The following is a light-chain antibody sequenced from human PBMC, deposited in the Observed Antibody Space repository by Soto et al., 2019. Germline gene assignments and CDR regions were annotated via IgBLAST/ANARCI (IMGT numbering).Light chain of an antibody. CDR1: QSVGSNS. CDR2: GAS. CDR3: QQYAKSPRIT. Sequence: EIVLTQSPGTLSLSPGEKATLSCRASQSVGSNSLAWYQQKPGQAPRLLIYGASSRATGIPDRFSGSGSGTDFTLTISRLEPEDFALYYCQQYAKSPRITFGQGTRLEIK. V-gene: IGKV3-20*01. J-gene: IGKJ5*01.